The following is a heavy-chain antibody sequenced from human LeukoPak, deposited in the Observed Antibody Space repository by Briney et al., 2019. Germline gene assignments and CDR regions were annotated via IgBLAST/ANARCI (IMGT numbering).Heavy chain of an antibody. CDR2: INDDGRST. CDR1: GYTFSDYW. J-gene: IGHJ4*02. CDR3: ARSAAGLDY. V-gene: IGHV3-74*01. Sequence: GGSLRLSCAASGYTFSDYWMHRVRQVPGKGLVWVSRINDDGRSTSEAVSVKGRFTISRDNAKNTLYLQMNSLRVEDTAIYYCARSAAGLDYWGQGTLVTVSS. D-gene: IGHD6-13*01.